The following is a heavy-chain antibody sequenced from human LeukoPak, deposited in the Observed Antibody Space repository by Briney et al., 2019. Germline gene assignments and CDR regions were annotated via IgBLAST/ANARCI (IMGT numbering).Heavy chain of an antibody. V-gene: IGHV1-69*05. CDR2: IFPISGTT. J-gene: IGHJ3*02. D-gene: IGHD5-18*01. CDR1: GGTFSTYT. CDR3: AKSIRGSSYRLMGEDGFDI. Sequence: GASVKVSCKASGGTFSTYTISWVRQAPGQGLEWMGRIFPISGTTNYARKFQGRVSITTDESTSTAYMELSSLRSEDTAVYYCAKSIRGSSYRLMGEDGFDIWGQGTMVTVYS.